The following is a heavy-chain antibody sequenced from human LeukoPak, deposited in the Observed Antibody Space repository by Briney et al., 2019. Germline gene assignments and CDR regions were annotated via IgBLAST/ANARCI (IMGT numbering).Heavy chain of an antibody. V-gene: IGHV1-69*13. CDR1: GGTFSSYA. CDR2: IIPIFGTA. CDR3: ARDHGFLKGGLRYFDWSPRGYYFDY. Sequence: GASVKVSCKASGGTFSSYAMSWVRQAPGQGLEWMGGIIPIFGTANYAQKFQGRVTITADESTSTAYMELSSLRSEDTAVYYCARDHGFLKGGLRYFDWSPRGYYFDYWGQGTLVTVSS. D-gene: IGHD3-9*01. J-gene: IGHJ4*02.